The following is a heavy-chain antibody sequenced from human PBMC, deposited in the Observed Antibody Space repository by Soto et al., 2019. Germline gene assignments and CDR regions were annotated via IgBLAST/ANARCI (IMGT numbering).Heavy chain of an antibody. CDR1: GFSLSTSGVG. D-gene: IGHD1-7*01. V-gene: IGHV2-5*01. Sequence: SGPTLVNPTQTLTLTCTFSGFSLSTSGVGVGWIRQPPGKALEWLALIYWNDDKRYSPSLKSRLTITKDTSKNQVVLTMTNMDPLDTAIYYCAHRRDWNYVGWFDPWGQGTLVTVSS. J-gene: IGHJ5*02. CDR2: IYWNDDK. CDR3: AHRRDWNYVGWFDP.